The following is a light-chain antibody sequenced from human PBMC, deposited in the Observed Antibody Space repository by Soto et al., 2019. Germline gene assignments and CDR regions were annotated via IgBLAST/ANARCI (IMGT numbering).Light chain of an antibody. CDR2: DAS. J-gene: IGKJ5*01. CDR3: QHYNGLPLP. V-gene: IGKV1-33*01. CDR1: QDILNY. Sequence: DIRVTQSPSSLSASVGDRVTITCHASQDILNYLNWYQQKPGKAPKLLIYDASTLNTGDPSRFSGTGYGTDFSFTISSLQPEDVATYYCQHYNGLPLPVGQGTRLELK.